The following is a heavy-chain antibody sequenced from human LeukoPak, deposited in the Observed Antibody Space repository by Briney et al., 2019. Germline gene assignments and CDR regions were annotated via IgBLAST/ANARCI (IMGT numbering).Heavy chain of an antibody. J-gene: IGHJ6*03. CDR2: INHDGST. Sequence: SETLSLTCAVYGGSFSGYFWNWIRQPPGKGLEWIGEINHDGSTNYKPSLKSRVTISVDTSKNQLSLKLTSVTAADTAVYYCARVGNTSPGYYFYYMDVWGKGTTVTVSS. CDR3: ARVGNTSPGYYFYYMDV. CDR1: GGSFSGYF. D-gene: IGHD2-2*01. V-gene: IGHV4-34*01.